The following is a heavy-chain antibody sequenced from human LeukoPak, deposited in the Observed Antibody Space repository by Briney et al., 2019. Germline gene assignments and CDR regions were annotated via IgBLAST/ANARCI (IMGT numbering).Heavy chain of an antibody. D-gene: IGHD5-18*01. CDR3: ARVRYNYGDSDY. CDR1: GYSISSGYH. V-gene: IGHV4-38-2*01. CDR2: IYHNGNT. J-gene: IGHJ4*02. Sequence: KPSETLSLTCAVSGYSISSGYHWGWIRQPPGKGLECIGTIYHNGNTYYNPSLKSRVTISVDTSKNQFSLKLSSVTAADTAVYYCARVRYNYGDSDYWGEGTLVTVSS.